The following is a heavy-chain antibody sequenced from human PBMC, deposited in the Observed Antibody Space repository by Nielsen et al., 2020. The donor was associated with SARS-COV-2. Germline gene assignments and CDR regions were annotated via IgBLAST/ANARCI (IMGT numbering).Heavy chain of an antibody. J-gene: IGHJ4*02. Sequence: HLFTLTHRFSVFSHPATPRDGGWIRQPQRYPLEWHALLLSHDNRLYNPCLKSRLTITKDHSKDELLLTMTNVDAMDTATYFCARSALYTSGWFFVSWGRGTMV. CDR3: ARSALYTSGWFFVS. D-gene: IGHD6-19*01. CDR1: VFSHPATPRD. V-gene: IGHV2-5*01. CDR2: LLSHDNR.